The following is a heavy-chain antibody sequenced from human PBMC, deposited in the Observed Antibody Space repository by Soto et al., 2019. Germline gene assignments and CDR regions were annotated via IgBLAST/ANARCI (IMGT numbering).Heavy chain of an antibody. J-gene: IGHJ4*02. D-gene: IGHD3-9*01. CDR3: AKETNAYEINY. Sequence: QVQLVESGGGVVQPVRSLRLSCAASGFIFSGYAMHWVRQAPGKGLEWVAVISYDGNTQYYADSVRGRFTVSRDNSNNMLYVQMDNLRDDDTAMYYCAKETNAYEINYWGQGTLVTVSS. CDR2: ISYDGNTQ. V-gene: IGHV3-30-3*01. CDR1: GFIFSGYA.